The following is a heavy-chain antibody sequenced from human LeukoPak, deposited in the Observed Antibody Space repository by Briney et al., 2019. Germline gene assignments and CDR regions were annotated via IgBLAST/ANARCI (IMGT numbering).Heavy chain of an antibody. D-gene: IGHD3-9*01. J-gene: IGHJ4*02. Sequence: PSETLSLTCTVSGYSISSGYYWGWIRQPPGKGLEWIGSIYHSGSTYYNPSLKSRVTMSVDTSKNQFSLKLSSVTAADTAVYYCASSVRSYLTGYYQVDYWGQGTLVTVSS. CDR3: ASSVRSYLTGYYQVDY. CDR1: GYSISSGYY. V-gene: IGHV4-38-2*02. CDR2: IYHSGST.